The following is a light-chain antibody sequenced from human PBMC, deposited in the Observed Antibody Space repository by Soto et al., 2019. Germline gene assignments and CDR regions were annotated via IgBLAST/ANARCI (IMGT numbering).Light chain of an antibody. CDR2: GAS. J-gene: IGKJ1*01. CDR1: QSVSSN. V-gene: IGKV3-15*01. CDR3: QQYNNWPRT. Sequence: DIVMTQSPGTLSVSPGERATLSCRASQSVSSNLAWYQQIPGQAPRLLIYGASTRATGIPARFNGSGSGTEFTLTISSLQSEDFAVYYCQQYNNWPRTFGQGTKVDIK.